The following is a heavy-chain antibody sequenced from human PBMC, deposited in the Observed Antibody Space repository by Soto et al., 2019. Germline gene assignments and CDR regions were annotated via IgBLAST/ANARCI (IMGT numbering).Heavy chain of an antibody. CDR2: MWYDGSNK. CDR1: GFTFSSYG. CDR3: ARDPDIVVVPAAIGGYYGMDV. Sequence: GGSLRLSCAASGFTFSSYGMHWVRQAPGKGLEWVAVMWYDGSNKYYADSVKGRFTISRDNSKNTLYLQMNSLRAEDTAVYYCARDPDIVVVPAAIGGYYGMDVWGQGTTVTVSS. D-gene: IGHD2-2*02. J-gene: IGHJ6*02. V-gene: IGHV3-33*01.